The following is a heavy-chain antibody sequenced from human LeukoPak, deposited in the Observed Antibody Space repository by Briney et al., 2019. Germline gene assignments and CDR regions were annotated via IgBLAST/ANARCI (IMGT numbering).Heavy chain of an antibody. CDR2: IYYSGST. Sequence: PSETLSLTCTVSGGSISSGGYYWSWIRQHPGKGLEWIGYIYYSGSTYYNPSLKSRVTISVDTSKNQFSLKLSSVTAADTAVYYCARDRAGFDYYGSGTANWFDPWGQGTLVTVSS. V-gene: IGHV4-31*03. CDR3: ARDRAGFDYYGSGTANWFDP. J-gene: IGHJ5*02. D-gene: IGHD3-10*01. CDR1: GGSISSGGYY.